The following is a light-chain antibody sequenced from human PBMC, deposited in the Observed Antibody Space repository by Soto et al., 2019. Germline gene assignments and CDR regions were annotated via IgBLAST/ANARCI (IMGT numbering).Light chain of an antibody. Sequence: IHMTQSPSSLSASVGDRVTITCRASQSISTWLAWFQQKPGKAPKLLIYRASSLESGAPSRFSGTGSGTEFTLAISSLQPDDFATYYCQQYDDYPWTFGQGTKVDIK. CDR3: QQYDDYPWT. J-gene: IGKJ1*01. V-gene: IGKV1-5*03. CDR1: QSISTW. CDR2: RAS.